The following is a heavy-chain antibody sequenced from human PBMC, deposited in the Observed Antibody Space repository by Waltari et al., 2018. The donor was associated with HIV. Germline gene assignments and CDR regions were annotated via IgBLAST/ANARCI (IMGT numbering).Heavy chain of an antibody. CDR2: FYYTGST. J-gene: IGHJ5*02. D-gene: IGHD2-8*01. Sequence: QLQLQESGPGLVKPSETLSLSCIVSGGSISSSNYYWGWIRQPPGKGLEWIGVFYYTGSTYYSPSLKSRVSISVDTSKNHFSLKLSSVTAADAAVAGVGWFDPWGQGTLVTVSS. CDR1: GGSISSSNYY. V-gene: IGHV4-39*02. CDR3: GWFDP.